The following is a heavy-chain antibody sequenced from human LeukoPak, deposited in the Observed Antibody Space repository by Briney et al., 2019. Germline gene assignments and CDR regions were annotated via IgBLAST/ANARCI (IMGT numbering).Heavy chain of an antibody. CDR1: GGSFSGYY. CDR3: ARVWAYYYDSSGYKGDAFDI. J-gene: IGHJ3*02. D-gene: IGHD3-22*01. V-gene: IGHV4-34*01. Sequence: SETLSLTCAVYGGSFSGYYWSWTRQPPGKGLEWIGEINHSGSTNYNPSLKSRVTISVDTSKNQFSLKLSSVTAADTAVYYCARVWAYYYDSSGYKGDAFDIWGQGTMVTVSS. CDR2: INHSGST.